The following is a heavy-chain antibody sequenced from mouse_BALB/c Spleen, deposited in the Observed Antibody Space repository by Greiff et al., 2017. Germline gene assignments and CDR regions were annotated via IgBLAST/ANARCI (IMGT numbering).Heavy chain of an antibody. Sequence: EVQLVESGPGLVKPSQSLSLTCSVTGYSITSCYYWNWIRQFPGNKLEWMGYISYDGSNNYNPSLKNRISITRDTSKNQFFLKLNSVTTEDTATYYCARDWTGVAYWGQGTLVTVSA. D-gene: IGHD1-1*02. CDR2: ISYDGSN. J-gene: IGHJ3*01. CDR3: ARDWTGVAY. CDR1: GYSITSCYY. V-gene: IGHV3-6*02.